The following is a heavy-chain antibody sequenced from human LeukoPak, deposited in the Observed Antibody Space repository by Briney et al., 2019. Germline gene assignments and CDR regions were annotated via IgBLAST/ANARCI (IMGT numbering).Heavy chain of an antibody. CDR3: AKAGGYCSSTSCYPNWFDP. CDR2: ISGSGGST. V-gene: IGHV3-23*01. CDR1: GFTFSSYA. D-gene: IGHD2-2*01. J-gene: IGHJ5*02. Sequence: PGGSLRLSCAASGFTFSSYAMSWVRQAPGKGLEWVSAISGSGGSTYYADSVKGRFTISRDNSKNTLYLQMNSLRAEDTAVYYCAKAGGYCSSTSCYPNWFDPWGPGTLVTVSS.